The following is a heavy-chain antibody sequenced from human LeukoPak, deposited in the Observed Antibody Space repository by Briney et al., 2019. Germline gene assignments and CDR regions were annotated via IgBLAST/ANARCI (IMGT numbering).Heavy chain of an antibody. D-gene: IGHD3-22*01. V-gene: IGHV3-23*01. CDR1: GFTFSSYA. CDR3: AKEWGLGYDSSGYYVH. J-gene: IGHJ4*02. Sequence: PGGSLRLSCAASGFTFSSYAMSWVRQAPGKGLEWVSAISGSGGSTYYADSVKGRFTISRDNSKNTLYLQMNSLRAEDTAVYYCAKEWGLGYDSSGYYVHWGQGTLVTVSS. CDR2: ISGSGGST.